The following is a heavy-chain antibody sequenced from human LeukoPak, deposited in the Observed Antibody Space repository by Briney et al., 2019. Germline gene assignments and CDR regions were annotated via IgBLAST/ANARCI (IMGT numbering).Heavy chain of an antibody. CDR1: GGSFSNYY. Sequence: KPSETLSLTCAVYGGSFSNYYWTWIRQPPGKGLERIGEIDHSGSSHYNPSLKSRVTISVDTSKNQLSLKLSSVTAADTAVYYCARGLEDRISIFGVVKFYYFDFWGQGTLVTVSS. J-gene: IGHJ4*02. CDR3: ARGLEDRISIFGVVKFYYFDF. D-gene: IGHD3-3*01. V-gene: IGHV4-34*01. CDR2: IDHSGSS.